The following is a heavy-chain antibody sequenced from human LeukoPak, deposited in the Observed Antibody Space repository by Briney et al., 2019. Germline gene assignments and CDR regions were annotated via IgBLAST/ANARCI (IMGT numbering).Heavy chain of an antibody. Sequence: GGSLRLSCAASGFTFSSYSMNWVRQAPGKGLEWVSYISSSSSTIYYADSVKGRFTISRDNAKNSLYLQMNSLRAEDTAVYYCAKAPVVPAATSPGYSSRRMYYFDYWGQGTLVTVSS. CDR1: GFTFSSYS. D-gene: IGHD2-2*01. J-gene: IGHJ4*02. V-gene: IGHV3-48*01. CDR2: ISSSSSTI. CDR3: AKAPVVPAATSPGYSSRRMYYFDY.